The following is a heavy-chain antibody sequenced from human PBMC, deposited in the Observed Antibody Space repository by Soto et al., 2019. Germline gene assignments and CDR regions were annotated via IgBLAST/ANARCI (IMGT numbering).Heavy chain of an antibody. CDR1: GFTFSSYS. J-gene: IGHJ2*01. Sequence: GGSLRLSCAASGFTFSSYSMNWVRQAPGKGLEWVSSISSSSSYIYYADSVKGRFTISRDNAKNSLYLQMNSLRAEDTAVYYCARAHNFPYGDYGYWYFDLWGRGTLVTVSS. V-gene: IGHV3-21*01. CDR2: ISSSSSYI. CDR3: ARAHNFPYGDYGYWYFDL. D-gene: IGHD4-17*01.